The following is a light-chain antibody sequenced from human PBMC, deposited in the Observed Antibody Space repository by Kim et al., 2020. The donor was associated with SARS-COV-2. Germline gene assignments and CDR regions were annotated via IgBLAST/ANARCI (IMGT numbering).Light chain of an antibody. Sequence: RVTIACSGSSSNIGSNYVYWYQQLPGTAPKLLIYRNNQRPSGVPDRFSGSKSGTSASLAISGLRSEDEADYYCAAWDDSLSGNYVFGTGTQLTVL. CDR1: SSNIGSNY. V-gene: IGLV1-47*01. CDR3: AAWDDSLSGNYV. J-gene: IGLJ1*01. CDR2: RNN.